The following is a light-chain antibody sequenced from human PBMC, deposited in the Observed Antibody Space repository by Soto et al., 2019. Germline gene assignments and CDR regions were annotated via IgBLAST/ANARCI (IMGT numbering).Light chain of an antibody. CDR2: GAS. V-gene: IGKV3-20*01. CDR1: QSVSSSY. J-gene: IGKJ4*01. Sequence: EIVLTQSPGTLSSSPGERATLSCRASQSVSSSYLAWYQQKPGQAPRLLIYGASSRATGIPNRFSGSGSGTDFTLTISRLEPEDFAVYYCQQYGSSPTFGGGTQVEIK. CDR3: QQYGSSPT.